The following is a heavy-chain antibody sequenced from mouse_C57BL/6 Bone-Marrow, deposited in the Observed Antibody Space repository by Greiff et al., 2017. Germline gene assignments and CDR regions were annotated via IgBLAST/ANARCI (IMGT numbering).Heavy chain of an antibody. J-gene: IGHJ3*01. CDR1: GYTFTSYW. D-gene: IGHD4-1*01. CDR2: IDPSDSYT. Sequence: QVQLQQPGAEFVMPGASVKLSCKASGYTFTSYWLHWVKPRPGQGLEWIGEIDPSDSYTNYNHKFKGKSTLTVDKSSSTAYMQLSSLTSEYSAVYYGANWGFAYWGQGTLVTVSA. CDR3: ANWGFAY. V-gene: IGHV1-69*01.